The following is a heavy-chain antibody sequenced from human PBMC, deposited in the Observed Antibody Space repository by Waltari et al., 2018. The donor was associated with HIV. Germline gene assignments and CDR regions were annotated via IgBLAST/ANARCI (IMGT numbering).Heavy chain of an antibody. V-gene: IGHV1-3*01. CDR3: ARDQRAYSNGPNLPINWFDP. CDR1: GYTFTSYA. J-gene: IGHJ5*02. CDR2: INGSKDNT. Sequence: QVQLVQSGAEVKKPGASVKVSCKASGYTFTSYAMHWVRQAPGQRLEWMGWINGSKDNTKYSQKFQGRVTITRDTSASTAYMERSSLRSEDTAVYYCARDQRAYSNGPNLPINWFDPWGQGTLVTVSS. D-gene: IGHD4-4*01.